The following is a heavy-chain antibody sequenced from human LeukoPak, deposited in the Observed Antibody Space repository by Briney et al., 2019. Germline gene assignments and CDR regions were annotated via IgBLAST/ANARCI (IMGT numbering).Heavy chain of an antibody. D-gene: IGHD2-2*01. CDR3: TTGLVPAARAVRYNY. Sequence: PGGSLRLSCAASGFTVSSNYMSWVRQAPGKGLEWVGRIKSKTDGGTTDYAAPVKGRFTISRDDSKNTLYLQMNSLKTEDTAVYYCTTGLVPAARAVRYNYWGQGTLVTVSS. V-gene: IGHV3-15*01. CDR1: GFTVSSNY. CDR2: IKSKTDGGTT. J-gene: IGHJ4*02.